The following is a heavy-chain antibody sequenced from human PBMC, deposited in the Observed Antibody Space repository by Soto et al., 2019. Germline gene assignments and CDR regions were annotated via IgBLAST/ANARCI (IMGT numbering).Heavy chain of an antibody. CDR2: IYYSGST. J-gene: IGHJ3*01. CDR1: GGSISSGGYY. Sequence: SETLSLTCTVSGGSISSGGYYWSWIRQHPGKGLEWIGYIYYSGSTYYNPSLKGRVTISVDTSKNQFSLKLSSVTPEDTAVYYCARDPNSNGWINAFDVWGQGTLVTVSS. V-gene: IGHV4-31*03. CDR3: ARDPNSNGWINAFDV. D-gene: IGHD6-19*01.